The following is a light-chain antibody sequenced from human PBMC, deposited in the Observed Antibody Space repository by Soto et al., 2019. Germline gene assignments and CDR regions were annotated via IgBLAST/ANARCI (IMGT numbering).Light chain of an antibody. CDR2: EGS. CDR3: CSYAGSSTFYV. V-gene: IGLV2-23*01. Sequence: QSVLTQPASVSGSPGQSITISCTGTSSDVGSYNLVSWYQQHPGKAPKLVIYEGSKRPSGDSNRFSGSKSGNTASLTISGLQAEDEADYYCCSYAGSSTFYVFGTGTKVTVL. J-gene: IGLJ1*01. CDR1: SSDVGSYNL.